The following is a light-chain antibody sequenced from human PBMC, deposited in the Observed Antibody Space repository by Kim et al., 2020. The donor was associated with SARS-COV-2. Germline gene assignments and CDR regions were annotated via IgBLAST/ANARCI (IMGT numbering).Light chain of an antibody. Sequence: QSVLTQPPSVPAAPRQKVTISCSGRSSNIGNNYVSWYQQLPGTAPKLLIYDNNKRPSGIPDRFSGSKSGTSATLGITGLQTGDEADYYCGTWDNSLSRYVFGTGTKVTVL. V-gene: IGLV1-51*01. J-gene: IGLJ1*01. CDR2: DNN. CDR1: SSNIGNNY. CDR3: GTWDNSLSRYV.